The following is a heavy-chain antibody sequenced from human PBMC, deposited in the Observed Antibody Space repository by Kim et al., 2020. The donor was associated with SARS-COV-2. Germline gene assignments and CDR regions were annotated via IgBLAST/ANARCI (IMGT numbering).Heavy chain of an antibody. J-gene: IGHJ6*02. CDR2: IYVGGST. CDR3: ATSRGYNYYGIDV. V-gene: IGHV3-53*01. CDR1: GFTVRSNY. Sequence: GGSLRLSCAASGFTVRSNYITWVRLASGKVPPWDSIIYVGGSTYYADSVKCRFTISRDNSKNTLYLQMNRLRVDDTAVYYCATSRGYNYYGIDVWGQGTTVTVSS. D-gene: IGHD3-10*01.